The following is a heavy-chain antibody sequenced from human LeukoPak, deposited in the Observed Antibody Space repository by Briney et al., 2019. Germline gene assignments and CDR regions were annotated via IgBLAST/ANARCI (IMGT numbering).Heavy chain of an antibody. CDR1: GFTFSGYA. CDR3: AKKVVVGATSPYSDFQD. D-gene: IGHD1-26*01. Sequence: PGGSLRLSCVASGFTFSGYAMSWVRQAPGKGLEWVSAISGSGVTTHYAGSVKGRFSISRDNSKNTLYLQMNSLRAEDTALYYCAKKVVVGATSPYSDFQDWGQGTLVTVSS. CDR2: ISGSGVTT. V-gene: IGHV3-23*01. J-gene: IGHJ1*01.